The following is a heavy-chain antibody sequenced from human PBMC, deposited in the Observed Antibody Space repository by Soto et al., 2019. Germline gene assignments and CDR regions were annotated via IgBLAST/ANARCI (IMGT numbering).Heavy chain of an antibody. CDR1: GFTFSSYA. J-gene: IGHJ4*02. CDR3: AKDCLGIAFGGVPYYFDF. CDR2: IRGSGGST. Sequence: GGSLRLSCAASGFTFSSYAMSWVRQAPGKGLEWVSAIRGSGGSTYYADSVKGRFTISRDNSKNTLYLQMNSLRAEDAAVYYCAKDCLGIAFGGVPYYFDFWGQGTLVTVSS. V-gene: IGHV3-23*01. D-gene: IGHD3-16*01.